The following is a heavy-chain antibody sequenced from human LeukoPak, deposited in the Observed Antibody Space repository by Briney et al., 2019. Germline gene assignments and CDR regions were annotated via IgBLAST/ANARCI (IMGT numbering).Heavy chain of an antibody. J-gene: IGHJ4*02. V-gene: IGHV4-39*01. CDR3: ASLNLAVALDY. CDR1: GGSISSGSYY. Sequence: PSQTLSLTCTVSGGSISSGSYYWGWIRQPPGKGLEWIGSIYYSGSTYYNPSLKSRVTISVDTSKNQFSLKLSSVTAADTAVYYCASLNLAVALDYWGQGTLVTVSS. CDR2: IYYSGST. D-gene: IGHD6-19*01.